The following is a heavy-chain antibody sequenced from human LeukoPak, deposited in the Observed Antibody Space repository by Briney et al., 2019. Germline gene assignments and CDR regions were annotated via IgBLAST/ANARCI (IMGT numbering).Heavy chain of an antibody. D-gene: IGHD2-8*01. CDR2: IYYSGST. Sequence: PSETLSLTCTVSGGSISSYYWSWIRQPPGKGLEWIGYIYYSGSTNYNPSLKSRVTISVDTSKNQFSLKLSSVTAADTAVYYCASVRRYCTNGVCPTGFDPWGQGTLVTVSS. J-gene: IGHJ5*02. V-gene: IGHV4-59*01. CDR3: ASVRRYCTNGVCPTGFDP. CDR1: GGSISSYY.